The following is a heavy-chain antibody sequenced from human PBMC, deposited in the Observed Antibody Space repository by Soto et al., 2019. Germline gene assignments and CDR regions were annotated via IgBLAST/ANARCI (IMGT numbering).Heavy chain of an antibody. CDR1: GCTFTNYY. CDR3: ARAPWTIVTNRLNDVFDV. Sequence: QVQLVQSGAEVKKPGASVRVSFKASGCTFTNYYIDWVRQAPAQGLEWMGIINPNGGSTTYVQKFQGRVTMTRDTGTSTVYMELSSLRSEDTAVYYCARAPWTIVTNRLNDVFDVWGQGTTVTVSS. V-gene: IGHV1-46*03. D-gene: IGHD4-4*01. CDR2: INPNGGST. J-gene: IGHJ3*01.